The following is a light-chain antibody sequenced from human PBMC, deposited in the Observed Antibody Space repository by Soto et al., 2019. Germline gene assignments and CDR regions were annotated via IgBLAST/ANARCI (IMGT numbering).Light chain of an antibody. Sequence: EIVLTQSPATLSLSPGERATLSCRASQSVSSYLAWYQQKPGQAPRLLIYDASNRATGIPARFSGSGSGTDFPLTISSLEPEDFAVDYWQQRSNWPRGTFGQGTKLEIK. CDR3: QQRSNWPRGT. CDR2: DAS. CDR1: QSVSSY. V-gene: IGKV3-11*01. J-gene: IGKJ2*02.